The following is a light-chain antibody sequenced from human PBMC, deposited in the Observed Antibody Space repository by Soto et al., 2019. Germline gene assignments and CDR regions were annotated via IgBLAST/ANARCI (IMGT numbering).Light chain of an antibody. CDR3: QQIFSTPPST. CDR1: QSIRSD. J-gene: IGKJ2*01. V-gene: IGKV1-39*01. Sequence: DIQMTQSPSSLSASVGDRVTITCRASQSIRSDLNWYQHKPGKAPKLLIYATSTLESEVPSRCSGSGSGTDFTHTITSLQPEHCATYYCQQIFSTPPSTFGPGTKLEIK. CDR2: ATS.